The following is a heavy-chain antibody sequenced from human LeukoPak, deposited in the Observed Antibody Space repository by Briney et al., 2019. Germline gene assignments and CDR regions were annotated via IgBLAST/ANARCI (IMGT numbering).Heavy chain of an antibody. CDR3: ARVGCSGGSCYRYNWYFDP. V-gene: IGHV3-48*03. CDR2: ISSSGSTI. CDR1: GFTFSSYE. D-gene: IGHD2-15*01. Sequence: GGSLRLSCAASGFTFSSYEMNWVRQAPGKGLEWVSYISSSGSTIYYADSVEGRFTISRDNAKNSLYLQMNSLRAEDTAVYYCARVGCSGGSCYRYNWYFDPWGRGTLVTVSS. J-gene: IGHJ2*01.